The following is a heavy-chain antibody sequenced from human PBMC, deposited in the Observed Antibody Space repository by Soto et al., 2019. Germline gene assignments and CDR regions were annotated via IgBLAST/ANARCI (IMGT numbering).Heavy chain of an antibody. J-gene: IGHJ4*02. Sequence: GASVKVSFKASGGTFSSYAISWVRQAPGQGLEWMGGFIPLFGTAKNAQKFQGRVTITADKSTSTGYMELSSLRSEDTAVYYCATDRSSSWPPFFDYWGQGTLVTVSS. CDR3: ATDRSSSWPPFFDY. CDR1: GGTFSSYA. D-gene: IGHD6-13*01. CDR2: FIPLFGTA. V-gene: IGHV1-69*06.